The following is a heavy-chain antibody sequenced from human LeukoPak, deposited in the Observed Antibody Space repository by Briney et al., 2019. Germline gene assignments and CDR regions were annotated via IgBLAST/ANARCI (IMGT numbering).Heavy chain of an antibody. CDR1: GFTFSSYA. CDR2: ISYDGSNK. D-gene: IGHD2-2*01. V-gene: IGHV3-30-3*01. Sequence: GRSLRLSCAASGFTFSSYAMHWVRQAPGKGLEWVAVISYDGSNKYYADSVKGRFTISRDNSKNTLYLQMNSLRAEDTAVYYCARDTKAYCSSTSCPPYYFYYYMDVWGKGTTVTVSS. J-gene: IGHJ6*03. CDR3: ARDTKAYCSSTSCPPYYFYYYMDV.